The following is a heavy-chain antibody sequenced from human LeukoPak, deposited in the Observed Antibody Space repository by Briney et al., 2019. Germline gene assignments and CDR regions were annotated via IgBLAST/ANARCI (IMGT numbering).Heavy chain of an antibody. J-gene: IGHJ6*02. Sequence: GGSLRLSCAASGFTVSSNHMSWVRQAPGKGLEWVSVIYSGTSTYYADSVKGRFTISRDNSKNTLYLQMNSLRAEDTAVYYCARESEAARPPMGGMDVWGQGATVTVSS. CDR1: GFTVSSNH. D-gene: IGHD6-25*01. CDR3: ARESEAARPPMGGMDV. V-gene: IGHV3-53*01. CDR2: IYSGTST.